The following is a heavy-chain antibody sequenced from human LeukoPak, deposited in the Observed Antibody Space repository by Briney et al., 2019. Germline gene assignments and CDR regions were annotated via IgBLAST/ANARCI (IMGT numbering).Heavy chain of an antibody. J-gene: IGHJ4*02. CDR1: GGSFSGYY. CDR3: ARGKYDTSGYYQQFDF. CDR2: INHSGST. V-gene: IGHV4-34*01. Sequence: SETLSLTCAVYGGSFSGYYWSWIRQPPGKGLEWIREINHSGSTNYNPSLESRVTMSVETSKNQLSLKLSSVTAADTAVYYCARGKYDTSGYYQQFDFWGQGTLVTVSS. D-gene: IGHD3-22*01.